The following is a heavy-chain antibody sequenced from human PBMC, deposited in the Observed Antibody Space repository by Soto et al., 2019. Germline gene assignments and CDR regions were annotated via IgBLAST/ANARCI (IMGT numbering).Heavy chain of an antibody. CDR3: AREAIVVVPAANYFDY. D-gene: IGHD2-2*01. Sequence: DTLSLTCTVYGGSISSYYWSWIRQPPGKGLEWIGYIYYSGSTNYNPSLKSRVTISVDTSKNQFSLKLSSVTAADTAVYYCAREAIVVVPAANYFDYWGQGTLVTVSS. J-gene: IGHJ4*02. CDR2: IYYSGST. V-gene: IGHV4-59*01. CDR1: GGSISSYY.